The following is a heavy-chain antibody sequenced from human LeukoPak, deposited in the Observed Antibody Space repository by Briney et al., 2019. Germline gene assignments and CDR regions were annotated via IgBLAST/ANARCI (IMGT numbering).Heavy chain of an antibody. Sequence: GGTLRLSCAASGFTFSSYGMSWVRQAPGKGLEWVSAISGSGGSTYYADPVKGRFTISRDNSKNTLYLQMNSLRAEDTAVYYCARDLGYSSSWYDYWGQGTLVTVSS. CDR1: GFTFSSYG. V-gene: IGHV3-23*01. D-gene: IGHD6-13*01. J-gene: IGHJ4*02. CDR2: ISGSGGST. CDR3: ARDLGYSSSWYDY.